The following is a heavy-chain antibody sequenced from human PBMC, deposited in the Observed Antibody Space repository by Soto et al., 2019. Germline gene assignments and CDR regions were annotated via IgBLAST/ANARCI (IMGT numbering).Heavy chain of an antibody. D-gene: IGHD3-3*01. V-gene: IGHV3-23*01. CDR3: AKDHTIFGVVITNDAFDI. J-gene: IGHJ3*02. Sequence: GGSLRLSCAASGFTFSSYAMSWVRQAPGKGLEWVSAISGSGGSTYYADSVKGRFTISRDNSKNTLYLQMNSLRAEDTAVYYCAKDHTIFGVVITNDAFDIWGQGTMVTVSS. CDR1: GFTFSSYA. CDR2: ISGSGGST.